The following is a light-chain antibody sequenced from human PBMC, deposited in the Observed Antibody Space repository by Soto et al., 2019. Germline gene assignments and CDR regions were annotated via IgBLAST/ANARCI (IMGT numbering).Light chain of an antibody. CDR3: QQLNGYQLA. V-gene: IGKV1-9*01. J-gene: IGKJ4*01. CDR1: QGMSTY. CDR2: SAS. Sequence: DIQLTQSPSFLSASVGDTVTITYRASQGMSTYLARYQQKPGKVPKLLIRSASTLQSGVPPRFSGGGSGTEFTLTISTLQPDDSGIYYCQQLNGYQLAFGGGTNVEIK.